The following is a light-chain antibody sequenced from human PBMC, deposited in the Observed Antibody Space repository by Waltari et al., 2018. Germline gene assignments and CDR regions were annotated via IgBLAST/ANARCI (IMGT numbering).Light chain of an antibody. CDR3: AVWDDSLNGWV. Sequence: QSVLTQPPPASGTPGQRVTTACSGSSSPIGSTGVDWYQQLPGTAPKLLTYSNNQRPSGVPDRFSGSKSGISASLAISGLQSDDEADYYCAVWDDSLNGWVFGGGTKLTVL. V-gene: IGLV1-44*01. CDR1: SSPIGSTG. J-gene: IGLJ3*02. CDR2: SNN.